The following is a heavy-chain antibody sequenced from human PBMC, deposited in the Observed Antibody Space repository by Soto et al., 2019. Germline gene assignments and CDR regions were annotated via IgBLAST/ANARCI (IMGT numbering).Heavy chain of an antibody. V-gene: IGHV3-30*02. Sequence: GGSLRLSCAASGFTFSSYGMHWVRQTPGKGLEWVAVIWYDRSNKYYADSVKGRFTISRDNSKNTLYLQMNSLRAEDTAVYYCAKGRDDILTGYYNGGGMDVWGQGTTVTVSS. CDR1: GFTFSSYG. J-gene: IGHJ6*02. CDR2: IWYDRSNK. CDR3: AKGRDDILTGYYNGGGMDV. D-gene: IGHD3-9*01.